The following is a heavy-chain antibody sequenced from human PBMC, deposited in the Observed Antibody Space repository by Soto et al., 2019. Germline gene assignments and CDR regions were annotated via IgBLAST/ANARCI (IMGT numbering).Heavy chain of an antibody. CDR2: ISTSGGYK. Sequence: GGSLRLSCAASGFNFNTYSMNWVRQAPGKGLEWVSFISTSGGYKYYADSVRGRFTISRDNAKKSVYLEMNSLTADDTAVYYCAGERYALPGARDAMDVWRQRTPVTVSS. CDR3: AGERYALPGARDAMDV. J-gene: IGHJ6*02. V-gene: IGHV3-21*01. D-gene: IGHD5-12*01. CDR1: GFNFNTYS.